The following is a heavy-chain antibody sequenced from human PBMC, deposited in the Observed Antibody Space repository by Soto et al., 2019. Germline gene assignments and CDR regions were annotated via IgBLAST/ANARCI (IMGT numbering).Heavy chain of an antibody. D-gene: IGHD3-10*01. CDR1: GGSFSGYY. J-gene: IGHJ6*03. V-gene: IGHV4-34*01. CDR2: INHSGST. CDR3: ARLWFGEILKLSYKDF. Sequence: PSETLSLTCAVYGGSFSGYYWSWIRQPPGKGLEWIGEINHSGSTNYSPSLKSRVTISIDTSKNHFSLKLNSVTAADAAVYYCARLWFGEILKLSYKDFWGTGTTVTVSS.